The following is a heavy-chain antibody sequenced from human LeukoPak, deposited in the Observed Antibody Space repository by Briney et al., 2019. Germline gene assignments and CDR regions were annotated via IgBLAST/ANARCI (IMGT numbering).Heavy chain of an antibody. CDR1: GGSISISGYY. Sequence: SETLSLTCTVSGGSISISGYYWVWLRQPPGKGLEWIGNIYYTGSTYYNPSFKSRVTISVDTSQNQFSLKLNSVTAADTAVYYCARYSSSSGWFDPWGEGGLVTVSS. V-gene: IGHV4-39*01. CDR2: IYYTGST. CDR3: ARYSSSSGWFDP. D-gene: IGHD6-6*01. J-gene: IGHJ5*02.